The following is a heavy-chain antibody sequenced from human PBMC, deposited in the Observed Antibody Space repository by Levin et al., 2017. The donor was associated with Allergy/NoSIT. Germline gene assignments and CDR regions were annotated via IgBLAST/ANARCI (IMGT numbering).Heavy chain of an antibody. CDR1: GFAFSDTW. V-gene: IGHV3-15*07. CDR2: IKSKTDGGAT. D-gene: IGHD2-15*01. J-gene: IGHJ4*02. Sequence: ETLSLTCAASGFAFSDTWMNWVRRAPGKGLEWVGRIKSKTDGGATDYAAPVKGRFTISRDDSRNTVYLQMNSLNTEDTAVYYCSLQYFDYWGQGTLVTVSS. CDR3: SLQYFDY.